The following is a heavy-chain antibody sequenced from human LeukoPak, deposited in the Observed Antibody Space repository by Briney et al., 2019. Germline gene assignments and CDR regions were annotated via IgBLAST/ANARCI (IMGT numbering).Heavy chain of an antibody. V-gene: IGHV3-30-3*01. Sequence: PPGGSLRLSCAASGFTFSSYAMPWVRQAPGKGLEWVAVISYDGSNKYYADSVKGRFTISRDNSKNTLYLQMNSLRAEDTAVYYCARDVEYYFDYWGQGTLVTVSS. CDR1: GFTFSSYA. J-gene: IGHJ4*02. CDR3: ARDVEYYFDY. CDR2: ISYDGSNK. D-gene: IGHD5-24*01.